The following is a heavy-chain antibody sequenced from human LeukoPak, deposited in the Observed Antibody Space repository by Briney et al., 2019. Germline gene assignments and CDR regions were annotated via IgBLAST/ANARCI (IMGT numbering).Heavy chain of an antibody. V-gene: IGHV4-34*01. CDR2: INHSGST. J-gene: IGHJ6*02. CDR1: GGSFSGYY. CDR3: ARGSSYYYYGMDV. Sequence: SETLSLTCAVYGGSFSGYYWSWIRQPPGKGLEWIGEINHSGSTNYNPSLKSRVTISVDTSKNQFSLKLSSVTAADTSVYYCARGSSYYYYGMDVWGQGTTVTVSS.